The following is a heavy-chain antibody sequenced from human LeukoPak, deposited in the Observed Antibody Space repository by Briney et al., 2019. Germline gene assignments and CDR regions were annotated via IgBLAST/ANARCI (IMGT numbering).Heavy chain of an antibody. CDR2: IYYSGST. V-gene: IGHV4-59*01. J-gene: IGHJ6*02. D-gene: IGHD3-10*01. CDR3: ARLLWFGELSSGSYDMDV. CDR1: GGSISSYY. Sequence: SETLSLTCTVSGGSISSYYWSWIRQPPGKGLEWIGYIYYSGSTNYNSSLKSRVTISVDTSKNQLSLKLSSVTAADTAVYYCARLLWFGELSSGSYDMDVWGQGTTVTVS.